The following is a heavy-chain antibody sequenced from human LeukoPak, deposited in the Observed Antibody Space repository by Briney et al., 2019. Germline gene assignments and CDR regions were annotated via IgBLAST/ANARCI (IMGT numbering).Heavy chain of an antibody. V-gene: IGHV4-59*11. CDR2: IYYSGST. CDR3: ARTTVMITFGGVIVDLFDY. CDR1: GGSISSHY. J-gene: IGHJ4*02. D-gene: IGHD3-16*02. Sequence: SETLSLTCTVSGGSISSHYWSWIRQPPGKGLEWIGYIYYSGSTNYNPSLKSRVTISVDTSKNQFSLKLSSVTAADTAVYYCARTTVMITFGGVIVDLFDYWGQGTRLTVSS.